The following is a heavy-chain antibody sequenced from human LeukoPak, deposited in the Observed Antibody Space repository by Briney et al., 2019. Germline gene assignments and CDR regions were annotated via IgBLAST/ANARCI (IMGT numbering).Heavy chain of an antibody. CDR3: ARDTYGSKGRFDY. Sequence: GASVKVSCKVSGYTLTELSMHWVRQAPGQRLEGMGWINAGNGNTKYSQEFQGRVTITRDTSASTAYMELSSLRSEDMAVYYCARDTYGSKGRFDYWGQGTLVTVSS. CDR1: GYTLTELS. J-gene: IGHJ4*02. V-gene: IGHV1-3*03. CDR2: INAGNGNT. D-gene: IGHD6-19*01.